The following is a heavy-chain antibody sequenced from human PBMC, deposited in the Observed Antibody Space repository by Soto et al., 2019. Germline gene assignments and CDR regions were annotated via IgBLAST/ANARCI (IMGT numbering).Heavy chain of an antibody. CDR2: ISYDGSNK. CDR1: GFTFSSYA. J-gene: IGHJ4*02. Sequence: PGGSLRLSCAASGFTFSSYAMHWVRQAPGKGLEWVAVISYDGSNKYYADSVKGRFTISRDNSKNTLYLQMNSLRAEDTAVYYCARGGGHFDNWGRGTLVTVSS. CDR3: ARGGGHFDN. V-gene: IGHV3-30-3*01.